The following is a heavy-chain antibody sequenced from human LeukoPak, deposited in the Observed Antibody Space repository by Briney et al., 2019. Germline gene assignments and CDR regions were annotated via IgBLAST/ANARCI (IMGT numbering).Heavy chain of an antibody. D-gene: IGHD3-10*01. J-gene: IGHJ4*02. CDR3: ARVGSDTAMGYFDY. V-gene: IGHV1-69*05. Sequence: AASVKVSCKASGGTFSSYAISWVRQAPGHGLEWMGGIIPIFGTANYAQKFQGRVTITTDESTSTAYMELSSLRSEDTAVYYCARVGSDTAMGYFDYWGQGTLVTVSS. CDR2: IIPIFGTA. CDR1: GGTFSSYA.